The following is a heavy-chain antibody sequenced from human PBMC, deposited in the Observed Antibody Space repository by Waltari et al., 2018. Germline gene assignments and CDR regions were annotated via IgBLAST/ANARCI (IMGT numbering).Heavy chain of an antibody. CDR1: GGSISSGSYY. CDR2: IYTSGST. CDR3: ARDGFAARGAFDI. V-gene: IGHV4-61*02. Sequence: QVQLQESGPGLVKPSPTLSLTCTVSGGSISSGSYYWSWIRQPAGKGLEWIGRIYTSGSTNYNPSLKSRVTISVDTSKNQFSLKLSSVTAADTAVYYCARDGFAARGAFDIWGQGTMVTVSS. J-gene: IGHJ3*02. D-gene: IGHD6-13*01.